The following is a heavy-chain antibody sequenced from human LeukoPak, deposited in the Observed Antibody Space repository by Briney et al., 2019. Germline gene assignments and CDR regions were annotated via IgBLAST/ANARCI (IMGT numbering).Heavy chain of an antibody. Sequence: ASVKVSCKASGGTFSSYAISWVRQAPGQGLEWMGGIIPIFGTANYAQKFQGRVTITTDESTSTAYMELSSLRSEGTAVYYCARGGRRLLLLRRPHPFDYWGQGTLVTVSS. D-gene: IGHD3-22*01. CDR1: GGTFSSYA. CDR2: IIPIFGTA. J-gene: IGHJ4*02. V-gene: IGHV1-69*05. CDR3: ARGGRRLLLLRRPHPFDY.